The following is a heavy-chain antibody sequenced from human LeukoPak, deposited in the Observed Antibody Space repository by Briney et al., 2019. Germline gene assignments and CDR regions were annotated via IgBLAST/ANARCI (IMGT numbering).Heavy chain of an antibody. J-gene: IGHJ6*03. Sequence: PGGSLRLSCAASGFTFSSYAISWVRQAPGKGLEWVSAISGSGGSTYYADSVKGRFTISRDNSKNTLYLQMNSLRAEDTAVYYCAKGRVQLYYYYMDVWGKGTTVTVSS. D-gene: IGHD1-1*01. CDR1: GFTFSSYA. CDR3: AKGRVQLYYYYMDV. V-gene: IGHV3-23*01. CDR2: ISGSGGST.